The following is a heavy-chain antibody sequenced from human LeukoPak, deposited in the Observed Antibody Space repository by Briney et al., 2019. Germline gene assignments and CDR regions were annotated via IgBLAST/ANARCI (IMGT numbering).Heavy chain of an antibody. V-gene: IGHV4-31*03. CDR2: IYYSGST. CDR3: ASYYDSSGAFGP. CDR1: GGSIGSGGYY. J-gene: IGHJ5*02. Sequence: SETLSLTCTVSGGSIGSGGYYWSWIRQHPGKGLEWIGYIYYSGSTYYNPSLKSRVTISVDTSKNQFSLKLSSVTAADTAVYYCASYYDSSGAFGPWGQGTLVTVSS. D-gene: IGHD3-22*01.